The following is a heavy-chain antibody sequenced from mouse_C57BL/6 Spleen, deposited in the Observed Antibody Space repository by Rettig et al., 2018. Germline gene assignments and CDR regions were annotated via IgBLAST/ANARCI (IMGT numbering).Heavy chain of an antibody. CDR3: ARWGYGSNYWYFDV. V-gene: IGHV1-76*01. CDR1: GYTFTDYY. J-gene: IGHJ1*03. CDR2: IYPGSGNT. D-gene: IGHD1-1*01. Sequence: QVQLKQSGAELVRPGASVKLSCKASGYTFTDYYINWVQQRPGQGLEWIARIYPGSGNTYYNEKFKGKATLTAEKSSSTAYMQPSSLTSEDSAVYCCARWGYGSNYWYFDVWGTGTTVTVSS.